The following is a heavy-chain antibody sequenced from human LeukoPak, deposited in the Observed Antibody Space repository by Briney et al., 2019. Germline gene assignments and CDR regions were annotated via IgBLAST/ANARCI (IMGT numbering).Heavy chain of an antibody. V-gene: IGHV3-66*01. Sequence: GGSLRLSCAASGFTVSSNYMSWVRQAPGKGLEWGSVISGGGNTHYADSVKGRFTIYRDNSKNTLHLQMNSLRVEDTAVYYCARGDYVWGSYRHFDYWGQGTLVPVSS. CDR3: ARGDYVWGSYRHFDY. CDR2: ISGGGNT. D-gene: IGHD3-16*02. CDR1: GFTVSSNY. J-gene: IGHJ4*02.